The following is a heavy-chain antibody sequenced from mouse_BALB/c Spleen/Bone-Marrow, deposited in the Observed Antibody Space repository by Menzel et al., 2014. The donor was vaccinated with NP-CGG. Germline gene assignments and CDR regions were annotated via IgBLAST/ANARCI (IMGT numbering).Heavy chain of an antibody. CDR1: GYTFTSYW. CDR3: ARYGGVCYDGFAY. V-gene: IGHV1-7*01. D-gene: IGHD2-12*01. CDR2: INPSTGYT. J-gene: IGHJ3*01. Sequence: QVQLQQSGAELAKPGASVKMSCKASGYTFTSYWMHWVKQRPGQGLEWIGYINPSTGYTEYNQKFKDKATLTADKSSSTAYMQRSSLTSEDSAFYYCARYGGVCYDGFAYWGQGTLVTVSA.